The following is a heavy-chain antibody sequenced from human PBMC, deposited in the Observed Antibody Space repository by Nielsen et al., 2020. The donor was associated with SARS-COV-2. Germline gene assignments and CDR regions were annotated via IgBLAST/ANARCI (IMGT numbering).Heavy chain of an antibody. V-gene: IGHV3-23*01. CDR3: AKDFDGDPVGCFDY. J-gene: IGHJ4*02. CDR1: GFTISTYG. D-gene: IGHD4-17*01. Sequence: GESLKISCVVSGFTISTYGMSWVRQAPGKGLEWVSAISSSTYYADSVKGRFTVSRDNSKNTLYLQINSLRAEDTAVYYCAKDFDGDPVGCFDYWGQGTLVTVSS. CDR2: ISSST.